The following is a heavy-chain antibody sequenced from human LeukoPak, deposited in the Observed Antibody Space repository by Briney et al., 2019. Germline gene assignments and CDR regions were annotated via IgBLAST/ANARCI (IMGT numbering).Heavy chain of an antibody. D-gene: IGHD1-14*01. J-gene: IGHJ4*02. CDR3: ADYRKPQGLDY. CDR1: GFSFSSDE. CDR2: ISTSGRTT. Sequence: PGGSLRLSCAASGFSFSSDELNWVRQAPGKGLEWLSYISTSGRTTYYADSVKGRFTISRDNAKNSLYLQMSSLRVEDTAVYYCADYRKPQGLDYWGQGTLVTVSS. V-gene: IGHV3-48*03.